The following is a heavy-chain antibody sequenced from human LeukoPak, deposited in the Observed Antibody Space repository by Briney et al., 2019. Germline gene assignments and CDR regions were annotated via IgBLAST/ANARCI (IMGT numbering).Heavy chain of an antibody. J-gene: IGHJ6*02. CDR2: ISAYNGNT. CDR1: GYTFTSYG. CDR3: ARDPKLGYCSGGSCYGHYYYGMDV. Sequence: ASVKVSCKASGYTFTSYGISWVRQAPGQGLEWMGWISAYNGNTNYAQKLQGRVTMTTDTSTSTAYMELRSLRSDDTAVYYCARDPKLGYCSGGSCYGHYYYGMDVWGQGTTVTVSS. V-gene: IGHV1-18*01. D-gene: IGHD2-15*01.